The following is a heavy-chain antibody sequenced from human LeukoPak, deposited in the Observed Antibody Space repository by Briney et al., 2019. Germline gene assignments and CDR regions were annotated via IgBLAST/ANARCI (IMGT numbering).Heavy chain of an antibody. CDR1: GFTFSNYW. CDR3: ARDPYSSSWSYGMDV. V-gene: IGHV3-7*05. J-gene: IGHJ6*02. Sequence: GGSLRLSCTASGFTFSNYWMSWIRQTPEKGLEWVANIKQDGSEKVYLDSVKGRFTISRDNAQTSLYLHMNSLRAEDTAVYYCARDPYSSSWSYGMDVWGQGTTVTVSS. D-gene: IGHD6-13*01. CDR2: IKQDGSEK.